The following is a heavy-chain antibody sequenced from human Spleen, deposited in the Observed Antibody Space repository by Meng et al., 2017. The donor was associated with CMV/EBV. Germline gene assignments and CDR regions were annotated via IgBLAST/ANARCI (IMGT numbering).Heavy chain of an antibody. Sequence: SLKISCAASGFTFDDYALHWVRQRPGMGLEWVSGISWNGGVVKYADSVKGRFTISRDNAKNSLYLQMKCLRPEDTAFYYCAKDYSSLSSPASWFDPWGQGTLVTVSS. J-gene: IGHJ5*02. CDR2: ISWNGGVV. V-gene: IGHV3-9*01. CDR1: GFTFDDYA. CDR3: AKDYSSLSSPASWFDP. D-gene: IGHD6-6*01.